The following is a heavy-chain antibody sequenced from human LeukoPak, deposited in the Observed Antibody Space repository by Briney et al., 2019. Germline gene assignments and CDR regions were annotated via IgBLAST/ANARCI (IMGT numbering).Heavy chain of an antibody. V-gene: IGHV4-30-4*08. D-gene: IGHD3-22*01. CDR2: ISYSGST. CDR1: GGSISRGDYY. CDR3: ARVYYDSRGLAQFDY. Sequence: SETLSLTCTVSGGSISRGDYYWSWLRQPPGKGLEWIGYISYSGSTYYNPSLKSRVTISVDTSKNQCSLKLSSVTAADTAVYFCARVYYDSRGLAQFDYWGQGTLVTVSS. J-gene: IGHJ4*02.